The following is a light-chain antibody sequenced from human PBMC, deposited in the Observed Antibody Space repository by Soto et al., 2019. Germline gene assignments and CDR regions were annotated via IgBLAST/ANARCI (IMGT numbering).Light chain of an antibody. CDR1: QSVSSGY. V-gene: IGKV3-20*01. CDR2: GAS. Sequence: EIVLTQSPGTLSLSPGERATLSCRASQSVSSGYLAWYQQKPGQAPRLLIYGASSRATGIPDRFSGSRSGTDFTLTISRLEPEDFAVCYCQQYGSSPPFGGGTKVEIK. CDR3: QQYGSSPP. J-gene: IGKJ4*01.